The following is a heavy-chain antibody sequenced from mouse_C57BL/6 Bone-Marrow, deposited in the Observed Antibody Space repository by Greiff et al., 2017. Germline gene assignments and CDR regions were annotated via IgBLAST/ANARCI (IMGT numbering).Heavy chain of an antibody. CDR2: IDPEDGET. D-gene: IGHD2-12*01. V-gene: IGHV14-1*01. CDR3: TYYSPSWFAY. J-gene: IGHJ3*01. Sequence: DVQLQESGAELVRPGASVKLSCTASGFNINDYYMHWVKQRPEQGLEWIGRIDPEDGETKYAPKFQGKATMTADTSANTAYLQLSSLTSEDTAVYYCTYYSPSWFAYWGQGTLVTVSA. CDR1: GFNINDYY.